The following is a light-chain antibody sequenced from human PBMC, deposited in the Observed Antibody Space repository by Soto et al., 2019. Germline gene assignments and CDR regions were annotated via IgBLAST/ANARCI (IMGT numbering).Light chain of an antibody. V-gene: IGLV2-23*01. Sequence: QSVLTQPASVSGSPGQSITISCTGTISDVGSSNLVSWYQQHPGKTPKLIIYEGSRRPSGVSGRFSGSMSGNAASLTISGLQAEDEADYYCCSFARSSTSYVFGTGTKAPS. CDR3: CSFARSSTSYV. CDR2: EGS. J-gene: IGLJ1*01. CDR1: ISDVGSSNL.